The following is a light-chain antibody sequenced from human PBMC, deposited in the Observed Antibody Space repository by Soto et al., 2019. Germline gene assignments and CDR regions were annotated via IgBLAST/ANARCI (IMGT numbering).Light chain of an antibody. CDR1: QDISNY. CDR3: QQYDNLPLT. CDR2: DAS. V-gene: IGKV1-33*01. J-gene: IGKJ4*01. Sequence: DIQMTQSPSSLSASVGDRVTITCQASQDISNYLNWCQQKPGTAPKLLIYDASNLETGVPSRFSGSGSGTDFTFTISSLQPEDIATYYCQQYDNLPLTFGGGTKVDIK.